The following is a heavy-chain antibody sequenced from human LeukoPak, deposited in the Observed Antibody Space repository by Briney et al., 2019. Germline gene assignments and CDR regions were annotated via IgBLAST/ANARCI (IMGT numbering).Heavy chain of an antibody. Sequence: GGSLRLSCAASAFTFSSYEMNWVRQAPGKGLEWVSYISSSGNTIYYADSVKGRFTISRDNSKNTLYLQMNSLRAEDTAVYYCARQIAVAGNFYFDYWGQGTLVTVSS. CDR1: AFTFSSYE. CDR2: ISSSGNTI. D-gene: IGHD6-19*01. J-gene: IGHJ4*02. CDR3: ARQIAVAGNFYFDY. V-gene: IGHV3-48*01.